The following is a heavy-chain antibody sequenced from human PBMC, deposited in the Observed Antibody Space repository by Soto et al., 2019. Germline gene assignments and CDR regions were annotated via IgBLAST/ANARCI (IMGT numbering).Heavy chain of an antibody. D-gene: IGHD3-22*01. CDR3: ARWDSYYYDSSGYPLEAFDI. V-gene: IGHV1-69*05. Sequence: SVKVSCKKSGGTFSSYAMSWVRQAHGQGLGWMGGIIPIFGTANYAQKFQGWVTMTRDTSISTAYMELSRLRSDDTAVYYCARWDSYYYDSSGYPLEAFDIWGQGTMVTVSS. CDR2: IIPIFGTA. J-gene: IGHJ3*02. CDR1: GGTFSSYA.